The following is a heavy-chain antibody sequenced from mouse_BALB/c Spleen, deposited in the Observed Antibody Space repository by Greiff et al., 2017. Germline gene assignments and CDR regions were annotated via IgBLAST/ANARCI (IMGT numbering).Heavy chain of an antibody. CDR1: GYTFTSYW. V-gene: IGHV1-87*01. Sequence: QVQLQQSGAELARPGASVKLSCKASGYTFTSYWMQWVKQRPGQGLEWIGAIYPGDGDTRYTQKFKGKATLTADKSSSTAYMQLSSLASEDSAVYYCATGLDYWGQGTTLTVSS. CDR3: ATGLDY. J-gene: IGHJ2*01. CDR2: IYPGDGDT.